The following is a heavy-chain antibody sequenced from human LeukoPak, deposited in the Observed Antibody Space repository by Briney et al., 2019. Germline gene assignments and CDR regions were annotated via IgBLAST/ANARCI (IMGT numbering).Heavy chain of an antibody. Sequence: GGSLRLSCAASGFTFSSYSMNWVRHAPGKGLEWVSSISSSSSYIYYADSVKGRFTISRDNAKNSLYLQMNSLRAEDTAVYYCARAAYDFGRGYYFDYWGQGTLVTVSS. J-gene: IGHJ4*02. CDR3: ARAAYDFGRGYYFDY. CDR1: GFTFSSYS. V-gene: IGHV3-21*01. CDR2: ISSSSSYI. D-gene: IGHD3-3*01.